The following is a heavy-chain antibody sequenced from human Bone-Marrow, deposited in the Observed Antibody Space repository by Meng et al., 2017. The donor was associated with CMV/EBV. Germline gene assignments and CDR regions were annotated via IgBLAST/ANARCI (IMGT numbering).Heavy chain of an antibody. CDR1: GFTFSSFW. J-gene: IGHJ4*02. CDR2: IYNDGAT. CDR3: ARDSVPTLYDFWSGYFCHFDY. D-gene: IGHD3-3*01. Sequence: GESLKIFCAASGFTFSSFWMSWVRQAPGKGLQWVSVIYNDGATYSADSVKGRFTIARDNAKNSLYLQMNSLRAEDTAVYYCARDSVPTLYDFWSGYFCHFDYWGQGTLVTVSS. V-gene: IGHV3-66*01.